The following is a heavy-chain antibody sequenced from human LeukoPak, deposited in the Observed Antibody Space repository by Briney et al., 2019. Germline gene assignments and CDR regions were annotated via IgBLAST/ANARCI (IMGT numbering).Heavy chain of an antibody. V-gene: IGHV3-23*01. Sequence: PGGTLRLSSAASRFTLSSYGMSSVRQAPGKGLEWVSAISGSGGSTYYADSVKGRFTISRDNAKNSLYLQMNSLRAEDTAVYYCARDRYRDYGDRETLVTVSS. CDR2: ISGSGGST. CDR1: RFTLSSYG. D-gene: IGHD2-2*02. CDR3: ARDRYRDY. J-gene: IGHJ4*02.